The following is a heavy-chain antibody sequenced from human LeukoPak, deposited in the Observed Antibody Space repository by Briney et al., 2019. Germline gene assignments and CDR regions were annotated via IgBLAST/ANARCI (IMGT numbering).Heavy chain of an antibody. V-gene: IGHV5-51*01. J-gene: IGHJ6*02. CDR1: GYSFTSYW. D-gene: IGHD2-15*01. CDR3: ARDRGDCSGGSCYSYYYGMDV. Sequence: GESLKISCKGSGYSFTSYWIGWVRQMPGKGLEWMGIIYPGDSDTRYSPSFQGQVTISADKSISTAYLQWSSLKASDTTMYYCARDRGDCSGGSCYSYYYGMDVWGQGTTVTVSS. CDR2: IYPGDSDT.